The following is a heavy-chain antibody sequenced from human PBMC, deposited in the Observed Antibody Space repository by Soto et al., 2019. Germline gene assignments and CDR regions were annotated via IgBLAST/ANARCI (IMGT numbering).Heavy chain of an antibody. V-gene: IGHV3-30-3*01. Sequence: QVQLVESGGGVVQPGRSLRLSCAASGFTFSSYAMHWVRQAPGKGLEWVAVISYDGSNKYYADSVKGRFTISRDNSKNTLYLQMNSLRAEDTAVYYCASISGTDDYWGQGTLVTVSS. CDR2: ISYDGSNK. J-gene: IGHJ4*02. CDR1: GFTFSSYA. D-gene: IGHD1-1*01. CDR3: ASISGTDDY.